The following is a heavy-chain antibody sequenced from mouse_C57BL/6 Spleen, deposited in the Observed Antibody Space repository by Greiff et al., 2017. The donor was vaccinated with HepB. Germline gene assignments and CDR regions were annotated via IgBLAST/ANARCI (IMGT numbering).Heavy chain of an antibody. J-gene: IGHJ2*01. CDR3: ARPNWDSYYFDY. V-gene: IGHV5-6*01. CDR2: ISSGGSYT. CDR1: GFTFSSYG. Sequence: EVQLQESGGDLVKPGGSLKLSCAASGFTFSSYGMSWVRQTPDKRLEWVATISSGGSYTYYPDSVKGRFTISRDNAKNTLYLQMSSLKSEDTAMYYCARPNWDSYYFDYWGQGTTLTVSS. D-gene: IGHD4-1*01.